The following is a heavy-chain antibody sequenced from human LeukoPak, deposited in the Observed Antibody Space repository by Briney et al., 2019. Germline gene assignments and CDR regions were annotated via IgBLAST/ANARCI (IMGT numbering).Heavy chain of an antibody. CDR3: AGGLGQYNWNDGY. V-gene: IGHV3-74*03. CDR1: GFTFSSYW. Sequence: PGGSLRLSCAASGFTFSSYWMHWVRRGPGKGLVWVSHINADVTTTTYADSVKGRFTISRDNSKNTLYLQMNSLRAEDTALYYCAGGLGQYNWNDGYWGQGTLVTVSS. J-gene: IGHJ4*02. D-gene: IGHD1-20*01. CDR2: INADVTTT.